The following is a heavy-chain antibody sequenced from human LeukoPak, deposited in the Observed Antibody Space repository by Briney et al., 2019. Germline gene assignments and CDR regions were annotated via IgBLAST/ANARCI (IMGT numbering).Heavy chain of an antibody. CDR1: GYSFTSYG. V-gene: IGHV1-18*01. D-gene: IGHD3-10*01. J-gene: IGHJ4*02. CDR2: ISTYNGDT. Sequence: GASVKVSCKASGYSFTSYGITWVRQAPGQGLDWMGWISTYNGDTNSAQKLQDRVTMTTDTSTSTAYMELRSLRSDDTAVYYCAILMVRGVPFDYWGQGTLVTVSS. CDR3: AILMVRGVPFDY.